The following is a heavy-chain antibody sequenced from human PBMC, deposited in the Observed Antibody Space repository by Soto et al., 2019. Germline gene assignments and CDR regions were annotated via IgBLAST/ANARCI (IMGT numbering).Heavy chain of an antibody. CDR3: AREKTLVSPHYFYYGMDV. V-gene: IGHV4-59*01. D-gene: IGHD2-8*01. CDR1: GGSLRGYS. J-gene: IGHJ6*02. CDR2: VYSGGGT. Sequence: TSETLSLTCTVSGGSLRGYSWSWIRQSPGKGLEWIGYVYSGGGTNYSPSFMGRVTISVDTTDNQFSLKLNSVTAADTAVYYFAREKTLVSPHYFYYGMDVWGQGTTVTVSS.